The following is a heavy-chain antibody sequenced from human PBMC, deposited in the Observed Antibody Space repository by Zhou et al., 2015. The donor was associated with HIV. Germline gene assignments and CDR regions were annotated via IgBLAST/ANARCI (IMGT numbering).Heavy chain of an antibody. CDR2: VSGYNGIT. V-gene: IGHV1-18*01. CDR3: AKDHVHCCRGEXKGVVGY. CDR1: GYIFSSYG. Sequence: QVHLVQSGAEVKKPGASVKVSCKASGYIFSSYGITWVRQAPGQGLEWVGWVSGYNGITMYAQTLQDRLTMTADTSTNTAYMELRSLRSDDTAVYYCAKDHVHCCRGEXKGVVGYWGQGTVVTVSP. J-gene: IGHJ3*01. D-gene: IGHD2-15*01.